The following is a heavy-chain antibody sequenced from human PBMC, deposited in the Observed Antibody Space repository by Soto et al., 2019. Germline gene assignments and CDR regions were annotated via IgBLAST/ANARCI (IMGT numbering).Heavy chain of an antibody. CDR3: ARVDTAMGYLYYYGMDF. Sequence: QVQLVQSGAEVKKPGSSLKVTCTASGGTFSSYAISWVRQAPGQGLEWMRGNIPIFGRANYAQKFQGRVTIAADESTSAAYMELSSLGSEDRAGYYCARVDTAMGYLYYYGMDFWGQVSTVAVSS. CDR2: NIPIFGRA. V-gene: IGHV1-69*01. CDR1: GGTFSSYA. D-gene: IGHD5-18*01. J-gene: IGHJ6*02.